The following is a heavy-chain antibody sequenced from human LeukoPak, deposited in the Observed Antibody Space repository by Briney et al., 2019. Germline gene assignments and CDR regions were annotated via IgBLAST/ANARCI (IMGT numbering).Heavy chain of an antibody. CDR1: GGSFSGYY. J-gene: IGHJ4*02. CDR2: INHSGST. Sequence: SETLSLTCAVYGGSFSGYYWSWIRQPPGKGLEWIGEINHSGSTNYNPSLKSRVTISVDTSKNQFSLKLSSVTAADTAVYYCARYGVDRDYDYWGQGTLVTVSS. CDR3: ARYGVDRDYDY. V-gene: IGHV4-34*01. D-gene: IGHD3-3*01.